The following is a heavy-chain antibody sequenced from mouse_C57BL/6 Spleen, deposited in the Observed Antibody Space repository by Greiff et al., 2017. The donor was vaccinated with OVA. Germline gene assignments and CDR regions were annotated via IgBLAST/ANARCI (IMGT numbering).Heavy chain of an antibody. V-gene: IGHV1-63*01. CDR3: ARYYYCSSSEVYFDY. CDR1: GFTFSNYW. J-gene: IGHJ2*01. CDR2: IYPGGGYT. Sequence: VQLQQSGAELVRPGTSVKLSCTASGFTFSNYWIGWVKQRPEQGLEWIGDIYPGGGYTNYNEKVKGKATLTADKSSSTSYMQFSSLTSEDSAIYYCARYYYCSSSEVYFDYWGQGTTLTVSS. D-gene: IGHD1-1*01.